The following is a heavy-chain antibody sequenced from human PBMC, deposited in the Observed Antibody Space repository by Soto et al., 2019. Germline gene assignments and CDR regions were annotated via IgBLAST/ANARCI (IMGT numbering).Heavy chain of an antibody. Sequence: HPGGSLRLSCAASGFTFSSYGMHWVRQAPGRGLEWVAVISYDGSNKYYADSVKGRFTISRDNSKNTLYLQMNSLRAEDTAVYYCAVIYDSSAEDRPDAFDIWGQGTMVTVSS. CDR3: AVIYDSSAEDRPDAFDI. D-gene: IGHD3-22*01. CDR1: GFTFSSYG. J-gene: IGHJ3*02. CDR2: ISYDGSNK. V-gene: IGHV3-30*03.